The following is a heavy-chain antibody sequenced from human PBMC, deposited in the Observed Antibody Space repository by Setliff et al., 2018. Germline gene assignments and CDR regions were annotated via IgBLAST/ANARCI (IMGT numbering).Heavy chain of an antibody. J-gene: IGHJ5*02. CDR1: GGSVSNSGFF. CDR2: IYDSGSS. Sequence: PWETLSLTCTVSGGSVSNSGFFWGWLRQAPGKGLEWIGNIYDSGSSNYNASLKSRLIITRDTSKNQISLKLTSVTAADTAVYYCGRGFSRIEGWGNWFDPWGQGILVTVSS. D-gene: IGHD2-15*01. V-gene: IGHV4-39*01. CDR3: GRGFSRIEGWGNWFDP.